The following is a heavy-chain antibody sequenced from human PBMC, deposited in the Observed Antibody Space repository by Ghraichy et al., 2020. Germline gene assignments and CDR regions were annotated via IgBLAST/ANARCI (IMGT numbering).Heavy chain of an antibody. CDR3: PRIGLPLDY. J-gene: IGHJ4*02. Sequence: SETLSLTCAVYGGSFSGYYWSWIRQPPGKGLEWIGEINHSGSTYYNPSLKGRVTILVDTPKNQFSLKLSSVTAADTAVYYCPRIGLPLDYWGQGTLVTVSS. D-gene: IGHD2-15*01. CDR1: GGSFSGYY. V-gene: IGHV4-34*01. CDR2: INHSGST.